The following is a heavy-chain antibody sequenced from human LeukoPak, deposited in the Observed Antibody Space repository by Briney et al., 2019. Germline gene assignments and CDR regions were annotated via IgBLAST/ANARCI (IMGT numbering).Heavy chain of an antibody. Sequence: SVKVSCKASGYTFTSYAISWVRQAPGQGLEWMGGIIPIFGTANYAQKFQGRVTITADESTSTAYMELSSLRSEDTAVYYCARRFLEWSSPSNYYYYGMDVWGQGTTVTVSS. J-gene: IGHJ6*02. CDR1: GYTFTSYA. D-gene: IGHD3-3*01. CDR3: ARRFLEWSSPSNYYYYGMDV. V-gene: IGHV1-69*13. CDR2: IIPIFGTA.